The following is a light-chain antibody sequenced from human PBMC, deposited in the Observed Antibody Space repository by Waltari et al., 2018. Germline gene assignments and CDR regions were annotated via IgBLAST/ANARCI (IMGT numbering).Light chain of an antibody. CDR2: DVN. V-gene: IGLV2-11*01. Sequence: QSALTQPRSVSGSPGQSATISCPGTTSDVGGSYSVSWYQQYPGKAPKLLIYDVNKRPSGVPDRFSGSKSGNTASLTISGLQAEDEGDYYCCSYGGTYEVFGGGTKVTVL. CDR1: TSDVGGSYS. J-gene: IGLJ3*02. CDR3: CSYGGTYEV.